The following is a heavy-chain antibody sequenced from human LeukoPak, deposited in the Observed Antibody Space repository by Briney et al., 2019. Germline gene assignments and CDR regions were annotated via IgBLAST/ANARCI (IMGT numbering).Heavy chain of an antibody. J-gene: IGHJ4*02. V-gene: IGHV4-59*01. CDR3: ARVGYSSSGNYYNDRGAFDY. Sequence: SETLSLTCTVSGGSISSYYWSWIRQPPGKGLEWIGYIYYSGSTNYNPSLKSRVTISVDTSKNQFSLKLSSVTAADTAVYYCARVGYSSSGNYYNDRGAFDYWGQGTLSPSPQ. CDR2: IYYSGST. D-gene: IGHD3-10*01. CDR1: GGSISSYY.